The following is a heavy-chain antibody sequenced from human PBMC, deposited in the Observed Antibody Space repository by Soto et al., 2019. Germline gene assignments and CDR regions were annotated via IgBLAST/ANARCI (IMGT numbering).Heavy chain of an antibody. J-gene: IGHJ5*02. Sequence: GGSLRLSCAASGFTFSSYGMHWVRQAPGKGLEWVAVIWYDGSNKYYADSVKGRFTISRDNSKNTLYLQMNSLRAEDTAVYYCARGRVLWFGELWGWFDPWGQGTLVTVSS. CDR3: ARGRVLWFGELWGWFDP. CDR2: IWYDGSNK. D-gene: IGHD3-10*01. CDR1: GFTFSSYG. V-gene: IGHV3-33*01.